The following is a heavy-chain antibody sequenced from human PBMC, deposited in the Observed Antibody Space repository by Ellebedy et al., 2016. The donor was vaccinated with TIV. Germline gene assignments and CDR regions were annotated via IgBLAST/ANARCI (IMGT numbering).Heavy chain of an antibody. CDR2: ISGSGSDI. CDR3: VKDARLASY. CDR1: GFTFSGSY. Sequence: GESLKISCAASGFTFSGSYMNWIRQAPGKGLEWLSYISGSGSDINYADSVKGRFTVSRDNAKNSLYLQMNSLRAEDTAVYHCVKDARLASYWGQGTLVTVSS. V-gene: IGHV3-11*06. J-gene: IGHJ4*02. D-gene: IGHD2-15*01.